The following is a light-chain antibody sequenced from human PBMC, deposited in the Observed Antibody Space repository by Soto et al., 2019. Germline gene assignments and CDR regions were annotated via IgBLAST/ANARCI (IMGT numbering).Light chain of an antibody. Sequence: QSALTQPASVSGSPGQSITISCTGTSSDVGGYNYVSWYHQHPGKAPKLIIYDVSNRPSGVSNRFSGSKSGNTASLTISGLPAEDEADYYCNSYTSSSTYVFGTGTKLTVL. CDR1: SSDVGGYNY. V-gene: IGLV2-14*01. CDR2: DVS. J-gene: IGLJ1*01. CDR3: NSYTSSSTYV.